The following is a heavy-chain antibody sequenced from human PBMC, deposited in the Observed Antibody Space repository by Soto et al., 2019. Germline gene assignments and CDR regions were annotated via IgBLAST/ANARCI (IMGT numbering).Heavy chain of an antibody. CDR2: ISSSSSTV. Sequence: PGGSLRLSCAASGFTFSSYSMNWVRQAPGKGLEWVSYISSSSSTVYYSDSVKGRFTISRDNANNSLYLQMNSLKTEDTAFYYCAKALYGSSSSPIDFWGRGTLVTVSS. CDR1: GFTFSSYS. J-gene: IGHJ1*01. D-gene: IGHD6-13*01. V-gene: IGHV3-48*04. CDR3: AKALYGSSSSPIDF.